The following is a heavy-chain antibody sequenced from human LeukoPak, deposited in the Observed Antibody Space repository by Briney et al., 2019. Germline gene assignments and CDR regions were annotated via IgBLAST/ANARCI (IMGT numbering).Heavy chain of an antibody. D-gene: IGHD3-3*01. CDR3: AGGTLLRFLEWLPRGKNWFDP. J-gene: IGHJ5*02. V-gene: IGHV3-21*01. CDR1: GFTFSSYS. CDR2: ISSSSSYI. Sequence: GGSLRLSCAASGFTFSSYSMNWVRQAPGKGLEWVSSISSSSSYIYYADSVKGRFTISRDNAKNSLYLQMNSLRAEDTAVYYCAGGTLLRFLEWLPRGKNWFDPWGQGTLVTVSS.